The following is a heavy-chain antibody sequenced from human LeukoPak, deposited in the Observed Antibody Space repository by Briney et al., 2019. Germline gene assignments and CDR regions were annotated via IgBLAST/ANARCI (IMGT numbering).Heavy chain of an antibody. CDR2: SSSTSITM. J-gene: IGHJ4*02. CDR3: ARETILAVAGDF. CDR1: GFTFNRNN. V-gene: IGHV3-48*01. Sequence: VGTLSLSRAPSGFTFNRNNINWGRQAPGEGLEWFRYSSSTSITMYYADSVKGRFTISRYNAKNSLYLQMNSLRADDTAVYYCARETILAVAGDFWGQGTLVTVSS. D-gene: IGHD6-19*01.